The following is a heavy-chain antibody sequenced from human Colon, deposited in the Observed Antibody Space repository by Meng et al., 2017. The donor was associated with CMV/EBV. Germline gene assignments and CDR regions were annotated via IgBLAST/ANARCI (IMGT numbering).Heavy chain of an antibody. CDR3: AVQVGPTERYFDL. Sequence: GGSLRLSCAASGISFSDRFMHWIRHTPERGLEWLSYITPAATTIYYADSVKGRFTVSRDNAKNLMYLQMNSLRAEDTAVYYCAVQVGPTERYFDLWGRGTLVTVSS. CDR1: GISFSDRF. V-gene: IGHV3-11*01. CDR2: ITPAATTI. J-gene: IGHJ2*01. D-gene: IGHD1-26*01.